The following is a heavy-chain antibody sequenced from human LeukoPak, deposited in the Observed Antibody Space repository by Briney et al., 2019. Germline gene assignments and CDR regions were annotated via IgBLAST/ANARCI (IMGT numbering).Heavy chain of an antibody. D-gene: IGHD5-18*01. CDR1: GGSISSNTYY. CDR2: IYFRGST. J-gene: IGHJ4*02. CDR3: ARLGYSAVRGYFDY. V-gene: IGHV4-39*01. Sequence: PSETLSLTCTVSGGSISSNTYYWGWIRQPPGKGLEWIASIYFRGSTYYNPSLKSRVTISVDTSNNQFSLGLSSVTAADTAVYYCARLGYSAVRGYFDYWGQGTLVTVSS.